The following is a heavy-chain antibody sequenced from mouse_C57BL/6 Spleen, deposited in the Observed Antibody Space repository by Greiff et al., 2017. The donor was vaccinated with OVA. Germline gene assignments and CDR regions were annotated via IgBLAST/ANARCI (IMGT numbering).Heavy chain of an antibody. CDR3: ARRHYYGSSYEFAY. Sequence: VQLQQSVAELVRPGASVKLSCTASGFNIKNTYMHWVKQRPEQGLEWIGRIDPANGNTKYAPKFPGKATITADTSSNTAYLRLSSLTSEDTTIYYGARRHYYGSSYEFAYWGQGTRVTVSA. CDR2: IDPANGNT. V-gene: IGHV14-3*01. CDR1: GFNIKNTY. J-gene: IGHJ3*01. D-gene: IGHD1-1*01.